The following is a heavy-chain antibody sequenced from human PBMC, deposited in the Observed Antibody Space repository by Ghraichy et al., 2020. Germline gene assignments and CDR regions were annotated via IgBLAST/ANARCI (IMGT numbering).Heavy chain of an antibody. CDR2: IYYTGSA. J-gene: IGHJ6*02. CDR1: GGYSSTYY. Sequence: SCNVSGGYSSTYYWSWNRQPPVKGLEWIGYIYYTGSANYNPSLKSRVTLSVDTSTSQFSLTMSAVTAADTAMYYCARVNHYYGTDVWGQGTTVTVSS. D-gene: IGHD1-14*01. CDR3: ARVNHYYGTDV. V-gene: IGHV4-59*01.